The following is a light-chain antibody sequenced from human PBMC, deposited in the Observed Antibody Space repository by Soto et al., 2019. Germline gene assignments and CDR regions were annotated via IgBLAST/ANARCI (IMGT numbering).Light chain of an antibody. V-gene: IGKV3D-15*01. Sequence: EIVMTQSPATLSVSPGERATLSCRASQSVSSNLAWYQQKPDQAPRLLIYGASTRATGIPARFSGSGSGTEFTLTISSLQSEDFAVCYCQQYNNWPLTFGGGTKVEIK. CDR2: GAS. CDR3: QQYNNWPLT. CDR1: QSVSSN. J-gene: IGKJ4*01.